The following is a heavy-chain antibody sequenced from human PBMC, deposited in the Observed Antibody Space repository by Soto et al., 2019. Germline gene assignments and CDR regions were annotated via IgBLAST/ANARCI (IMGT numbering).Heavy chain of an antibody. J-gene: IGHJ4*02. CDR1: GGSITSGGYY. Sequence: QVQLQESGPGLVKPSQTLSLTCTVSGGSITSGGYYWNWIRQHPGKGLEWIGYIYYSGSTYYNPHLKSRVTISAYTSKNQFSLKLSSVPAADTAVYYCAREGVYCSGGGCYRTPHWGQGTLVTVSS. D-gene: IGHD2-15*01. CDR2: IYYSGST. V-gene: IGHV4-31*03. CDR3: AREGVYCSGGGCYRTPH.